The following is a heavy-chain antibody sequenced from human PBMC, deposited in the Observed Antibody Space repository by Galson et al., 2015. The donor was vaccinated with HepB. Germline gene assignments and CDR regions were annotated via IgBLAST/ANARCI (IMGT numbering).Heavy chain of an antibody. CDR2: IKSKGDGETT. V-gene: IGHV3-15*01. J-gene: IGHJ3*02. Sequence: SLRLSCADSGFTFSIAWMSWVRQAPGKGLEWVGRIKSKGDGETTDYAAPVKGRFTISRDDSKNTPYLQMNSLKIEDTAVYYCSTDGCSTTSCYPGYIWGQGTTVTVSS. CDR3: STDGCSTTSCYPGYI. D-gene: IGHD2-2*01. CDR1: GFTFSIAW.